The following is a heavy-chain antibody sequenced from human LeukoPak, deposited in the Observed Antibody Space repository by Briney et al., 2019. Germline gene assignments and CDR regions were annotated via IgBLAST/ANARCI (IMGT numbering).Heavy chain of an antibody. D-gene: IGHD1-14*01. CDR2: IIPILGIA. CDR1: GGTFSSYA. CDR3: ARYHNDRDD. V-gene: IGHV1-69*04. Sequence: SVKVSWKASGGTFSSYAISWVRQAPGQGLEWMGRIIPILGIANYAQKFQGRVTITAGKSTSTAYMELSSLRSEDTAVYYCARYHNDRDDWGQGTLVTVSS. J-gene: IGHJ4*02.